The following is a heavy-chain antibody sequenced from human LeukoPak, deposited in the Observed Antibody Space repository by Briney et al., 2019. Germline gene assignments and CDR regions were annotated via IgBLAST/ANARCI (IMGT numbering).Heavy chain of an antibody. D-gene: IGHD2-2*01. CDR2: ISYDGRNK. Sequence: GGSLRLSCAASGFTFNNYGMHWVRQAPGKGLEWVAVISYDGRNKHYPDSVKGRFTISRDISTDTLWLQMNSLRTEDTAVYYCAKGPLRGTAAAIDYWGQGTLVTVSS. V-gene: IGHV3-30*18. J-gene: IGHJ4*02. CDR3: AKGPLRGTAAAIDY. CDR1: GFTFNNYG.